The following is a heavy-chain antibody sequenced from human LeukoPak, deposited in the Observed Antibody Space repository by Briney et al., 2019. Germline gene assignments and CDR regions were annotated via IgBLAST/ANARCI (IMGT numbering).Heavy chain of an antibody. CDR1: GYTFTSYA. CDR2: INAGNGNT. J-gene: IGHJ3*02. D-gene: IGHD1-26*01. V-gene: IGHV1-3*01. Sequence: GASVKVSCKASGYTFTSYAMHWVRQAPGQRLEWMGWINAGNGNTKYSQKFQGRVTITRDTSASTAYMELSSLRSEDTAVYYCARVVWELGPIAFDIWGQGTMVTVSS. CDR3: ARVVWELGPIAFDI.